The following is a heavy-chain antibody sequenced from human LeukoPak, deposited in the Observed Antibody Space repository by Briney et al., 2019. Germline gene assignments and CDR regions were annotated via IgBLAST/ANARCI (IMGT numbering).Heavy chain of an antibody. D-gene: IGHD6-13*01. CDR3: ARESGYSSSWYDY. J-gene: IGHJ4*02. Sequence: ASVKVSCKASGYTFTGYYMHWMRQAPGQGLEWMGWINPNSGGTNYAQKFQGRVTMTRDTSISTAYMELSRLRSDDTAVYYCARESGYSSSWYDYWGQGTLVTVSS. CDR1: GYTFTGYY. CDR2: INPNSGGT. V-gene: IGHV1-2*02.